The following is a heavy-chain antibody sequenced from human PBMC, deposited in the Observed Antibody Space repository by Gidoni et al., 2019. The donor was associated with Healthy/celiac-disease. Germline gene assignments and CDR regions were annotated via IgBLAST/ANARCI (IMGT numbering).Heavy chain of an antibody. V-gene: IGHV3-21*01. CDR1: GFPFSSYS. CDR2: ISSSSSYI. J-gene: IGHJ1*01. D-gene: IGHD3-22*01. CDR3: ARDRYDSSGHSAYFQH. Sequence: EVQLVESGGGLVKPGGSLRLSFAASGFPFSSYSMNWVRQAPGKGLEWVSSISSSSSYIYYADSVKGRFTISRDNAKNSLYLQMNSLRAEDTAVYYCARDRYDSSGHSAYFQHWGQGTLVTVSS.